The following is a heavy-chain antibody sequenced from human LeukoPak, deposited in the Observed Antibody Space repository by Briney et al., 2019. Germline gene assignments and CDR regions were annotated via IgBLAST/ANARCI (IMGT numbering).Heavy chain of an antibody. CDR3: ARDQCGSYLPLGIDY. V-gene: IGHV4-61*01. Sequence: SETLSLTCTVSGGSFSSGSYYWTWIRQPPGKGLEWIGYIYHSGSTKYNPSLKSRVTISVDTSKNQFSLKLSSVTAPGTAVYYCARDQCGSYLPLGIDYWGQGTLVSVSS. CDR1: GGSFSSGSYY. J-gene: IGHJ4*02. CDR2: IYHSGST. D-gene: IGHD1-26*01.